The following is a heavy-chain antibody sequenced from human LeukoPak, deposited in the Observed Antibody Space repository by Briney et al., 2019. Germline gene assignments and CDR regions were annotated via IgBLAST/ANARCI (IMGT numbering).Heavy chain of an antibody. V-gene: IGHV3-23*01. D-gene: IGHD3-10*01. Sequence: GGSLRLSCAASGFTFSSYAMSWVRQAPGKGLEGVLAISGSGGSTYYADSVKGRFTISRDNSKNTLYLQMNSLRAEDTAVYYCAKDRGVRGFYDAFDIWGQGTMVTVSS. CDR3: AKDRGVRGFYDAFDI. CDR2: ISGSGGST. CDR1: GFTFSSYA. J-gene: IGHJ3*02.